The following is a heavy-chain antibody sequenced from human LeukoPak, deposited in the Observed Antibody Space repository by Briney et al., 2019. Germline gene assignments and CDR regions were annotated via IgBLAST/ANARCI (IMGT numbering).Heavy chain of an antibody. J-gene: IGHJ4*02. D-gene: IGHD3-10*01. Sequence: SQTLSLTLVVTRGSVSDYRSVWAWIRQSPQGGLEWLGRTYCRSQYIIDYAQSVPGPINITPSTSTNKFSLQLSSVTPEVRAVYYCARGSYGLGGDWDCYFDFWGQGTLVTVSS. CDR1: RGSVSDYRSV. CDR3: ARGSYGLGGDWDCYFDF. CDR2: TYCRSQYII. V-gene: IGHV6-1*01.